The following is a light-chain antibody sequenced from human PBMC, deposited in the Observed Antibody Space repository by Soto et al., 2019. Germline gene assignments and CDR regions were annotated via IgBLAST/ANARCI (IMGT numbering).Light chain of an antibody. Sequence: EIVLTQSPGTLSLSPGERATLSCRASQTVRTNYLAWFQHKPGQAPRLLIYGASRRATGIPDRFSGSGSGTDFTLTINRLEPEEFAVYFCQQYSDSPLTFGGGTKVEIK. J-gene: IGKJ4*01. CDR1: QTVRTNY. CDR3: QQYSDSPLT. CDR2: GAS. V-gene: IGKV3-20*01.